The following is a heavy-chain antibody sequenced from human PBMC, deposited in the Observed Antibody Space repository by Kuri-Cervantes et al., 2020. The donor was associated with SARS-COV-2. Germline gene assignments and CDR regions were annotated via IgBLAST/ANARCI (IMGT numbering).Heavy chain of an antibody. CDR2: VNHRGST. CDR1: GESFSGYY. Sequence: SQTLSLTCAFYGESFSGYYWNWIRQSPGKGLEWIGEVNHRGSTNYNPSLKSRVTISVDTSSKQFSLHLGSVTAADTAMYYCARDFLLRGVNPFDYWGQGTLVTVSS. V-gene: IGHV4-34*01. CDR3: ARDFLLRGVNPFDY. D-gene: IGHD3-10*01. J-gene: IGHJ4*02.